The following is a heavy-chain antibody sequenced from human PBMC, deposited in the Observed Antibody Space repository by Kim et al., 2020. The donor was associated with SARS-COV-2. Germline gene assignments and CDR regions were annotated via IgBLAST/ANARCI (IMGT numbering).Heavy chain of an antibody. J-gene: IGHJ3*02. CDR2: IYYSGST. CDR3: ARLGLWGYCSGGSYQGAFDI. Sequence: SETLSLTFTVSGGSISSYYWSWIRQPPGKGLEWIGYIYYSGSTNYNPSLKSRVTISVDTSKNQVSLKLSSVTAADSAVYYCARLGLWGYCSGGSYQGAFDIWGPARMLSVCS. D-gene: IGHD2-15*01. V-gene: IGHV4-59*08. CDR1: GGSISSYY.